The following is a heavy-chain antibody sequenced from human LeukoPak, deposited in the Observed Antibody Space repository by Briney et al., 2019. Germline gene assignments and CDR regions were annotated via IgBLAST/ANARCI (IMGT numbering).Heavy chain of an antibody. CDR2: IYYSGST. J-gene: IGHJ4*02. V-gene: IGHV4-59*01. CDR3: AREGQADSGLKY. Sequence: SETLSLTCTVSGGSISSYYWSWIRQPPGKGLEWIGYIYYSGSTNYNPSLKSRVTISVDTSKNQFSLKLSSVTAADTAVYYCAREGQADSGLKYWGQGTLVTVSS. D-gene: IGHD1-26*01. CDR1: GGSISSYY.